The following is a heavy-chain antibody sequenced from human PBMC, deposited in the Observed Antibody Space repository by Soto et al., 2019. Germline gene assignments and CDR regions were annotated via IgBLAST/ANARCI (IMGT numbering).Heavy chain of an antibody. J-gene: IGHJ5*02. V-gene: IGHV4-39*01. CDR3: ARHWIAGSSIP. Sequence: SETLSLTCSVSGDSIISSSEYWGWIRQPPGKGLEWIGSIHYSGTPYYNPSLKSRVTIFVDTSKNQLSLKLSSVTAADSAVYYCARHWIAGSSIPWGQGTLVTVSS. D-gene: IGHD2-21*01. CDR1: GDSIISSSEY. CDR2: IHYSGTP.